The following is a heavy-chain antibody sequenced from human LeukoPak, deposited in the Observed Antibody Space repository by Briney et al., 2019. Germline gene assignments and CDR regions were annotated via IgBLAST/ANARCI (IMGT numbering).Heavy chain of an antibody. CDR3: ARDVLDSSGFLTGTDV. V-gene: IGHV3-11*05. J-gene: IGHJ6*02. D-gene: IGHD3-22*01. Sequence: PGGSLRLSCAASGFALSDYFISWLRQAPGKGLEWVAYITSSSYINYADSVKGRFTISRDDAKNSLNLQMNSVRAEDTAMYYCARDVLDSSGFLTGTDVWGQGTTVTVSS. CDR2: ITSSSYI. CDR1: GFALSDYF.